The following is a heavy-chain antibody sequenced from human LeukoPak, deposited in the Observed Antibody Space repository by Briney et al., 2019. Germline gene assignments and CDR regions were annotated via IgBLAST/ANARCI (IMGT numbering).Heavy chain of an antibody. CDR3: GTYYYDSSGHYYFDY. V-gene: IGHV4-59*01. CDR1: GGSISSYQ. CDR2: IYYSGST. J-gene: IGHJ4*02. D-gene: IGHD3-22*01. Sequence: SEPLSLTCTVSGGSISSYQWSWIRQPPGKGLEWIGYIYYSGSTNYNPSLKSRVTISVDTSKNQFSLKLSSVTAADTAVYYCGTYYYDSSGHYYFDYWGQGTLVTVSS.